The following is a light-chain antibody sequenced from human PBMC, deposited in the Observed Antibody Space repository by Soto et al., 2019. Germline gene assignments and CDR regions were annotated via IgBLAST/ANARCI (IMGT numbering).Light chain of an antibody. CDR1: QSVSSSY. V-gene: IGKV3D-20*02. CDR2: GAS. J-gene: IGKJ1*01. Sequence: IVLTQSPGTLSLSPGDRDTLSCRASQSVSSSYLAWYQQKPGQAPRLLIYGASSRATGIPDRFSGSGSGADFTLTISSLEPEDFAVYYCQQRSNWPRTFGQGTKVDIK. CDR3: QQRSNWPRT.